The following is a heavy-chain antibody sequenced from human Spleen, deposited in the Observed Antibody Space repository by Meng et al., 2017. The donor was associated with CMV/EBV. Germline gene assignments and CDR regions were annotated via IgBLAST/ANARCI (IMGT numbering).Heavy chain of an antibody. CDR3: ARFVGWELSGGYYYYGMDV. D-gene: IGHD1-26*01. J-gene: IGHJ6*02. CDR2: IYPGDSDT. CDR1: GYSFTNYW. V-gene: IGHV5-51*01. Sequence: GESLKISCKGSGYSFTNYWIGWVRQMPGKGLEWMAIIYPGDSDTRYSPSFQGQVTISSDKSISTAYLQWSSLKASDTAMYYCARFVGWELSGGYYYYGMDVWGQGTTVTVSS.